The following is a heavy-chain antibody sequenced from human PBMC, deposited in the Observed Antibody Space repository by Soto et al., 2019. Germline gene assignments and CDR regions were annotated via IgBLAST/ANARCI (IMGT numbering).Heavy chain of an antibody. CDR2: IYYSGIT. Sequence: SETLSLTCTVSGGSVGTYYWHWIRQPPGKGLEWIGYIYYSGITKYNPSLKSRVTMSLDTSKNQFSLRLSSVTASDTAVYYCARVAYSTSCLQCFDPWGQGTLVTVSS. CDR3: ARVAYSTSCLQCFDP. D-gene: IGHD6-13*01. V-gene: IGHV4-59*02. CDR1: GGSVGTYY. J-gene: IGHJ5*02.